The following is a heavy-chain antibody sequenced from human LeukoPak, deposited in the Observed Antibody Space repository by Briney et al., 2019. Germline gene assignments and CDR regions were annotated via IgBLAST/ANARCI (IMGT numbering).Heavy chain of an antibody. CDR2: MNPNSGNT. J-gene: IGHJ4*02. D-gene: IGHD1-26*01. CDR3: ARVGATFVSDY. Sequence: ASVKVSCKASGYTFTSYDINWVRQATGQGLEWMGWMNPNSGNTGYAQKFQGRVTMTRNTSISTAYMELSSLRSEDTAAYYRARVGATFVSDYWGQGTLVTVSS. CDR1: GYTFTSYD. V-gene: IGHV1-8*01.